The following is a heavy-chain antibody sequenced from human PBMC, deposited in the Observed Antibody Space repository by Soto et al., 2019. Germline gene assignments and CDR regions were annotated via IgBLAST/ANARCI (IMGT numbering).Heavy chain of an antibody. Sequence: EVQLVESGGGLVQPGGSLRLSCAASGFTFSTYAMNWVRQAPGKGLEYVSLISGDGRSTYYANSVKGRFTISRDNSKNTLYLQMGSLRAEDMAVYYCARVCTTTSCYGAFDIWGQGTMVIVSS. CDR3: ARVCTTTSCYGAFDI. D-gene: IGHD2-2*01. CDR1: GFTFSTYA. CDR2: ISGDGRST. V-gene: IGHV3-64*01. J-gene: IGHJ3*02.